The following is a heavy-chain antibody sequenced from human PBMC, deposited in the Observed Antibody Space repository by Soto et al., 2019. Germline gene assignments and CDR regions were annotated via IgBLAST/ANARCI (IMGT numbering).Heavy chain of an antibody. J-gene: IGHJ4*02. CDR2: IYYSGST. V-gene: IGHV4-59*08. D-gene: IGHD2-15*01. Sequence: SETLSLTCTVSGGSISSYYWSWIRQPPGKGLEWIGYIYYSGSTNYNPSLKSRVTISVDTSKNQFSLKLSSVTAADTAVYYCARQIGYCSGGSCLLVDYWGQGTLVTVSS. CDR3: ARQIGYCSGGSCLLVDY. CDR1: GGSISSYY.